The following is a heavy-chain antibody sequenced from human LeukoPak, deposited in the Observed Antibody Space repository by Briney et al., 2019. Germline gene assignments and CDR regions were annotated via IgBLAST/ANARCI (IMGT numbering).Heavy chain of an antibody. CDR2: ISAYNGNT. V-gene: IGHV1-18*01. D-gene: IGHD6-19*01. Sequence: ASVKVSCKASGYTFTSYGISWVRQAPGQGLEWMGWISAYNGNTNYAQKLQGRVTMTTDTSTSTAYMELRSLRSDDTAVYHCARPSSSGWYHRPQSGHYFDYWGQGTLVTVSS. CDR3: ARPSSSGWYHRPQSGHYFDY. J-gene: IGHJ4*02. CDR1: GYTFTSYG.